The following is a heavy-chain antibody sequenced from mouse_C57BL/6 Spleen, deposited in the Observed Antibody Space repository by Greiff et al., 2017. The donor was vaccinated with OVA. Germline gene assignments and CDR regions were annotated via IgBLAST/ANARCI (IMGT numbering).Heavy chain of an antibody. CDR3: ARGSPSNYDY. Sequence: VQRVESGAELVRPGTSVKMSCKASGYTFTNYWIGWAKQRPGHGLEWIGDIYPGGGYTNYNEKFKGKATLTADKSSSTAYMQFSSLTSEDSAIYYCARGSPSNYDYWGQGTTLTVSS. J-gene: IGHJ2*01. V-gene: IGHV1-63*01. CDR1: GYTFTNYW. D-gene: IGHD2-5*01. CDR2: IYPGGGYT.